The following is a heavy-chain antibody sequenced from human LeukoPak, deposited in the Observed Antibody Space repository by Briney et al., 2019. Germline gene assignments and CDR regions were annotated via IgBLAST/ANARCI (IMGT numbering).Heavy chain of an antibody. J-gene: IGHJ3*02. Sequence: GASVKVSCMASGYTFTSYYMHWVRQAPGQGLEWMGIINPSGGSTSYAQKFQGRVTMTRDTSTSTVYMELSSLKSEDTAVYYCARVRDGYNDAYDIWGQGTMVTVSS. D-gene: IGHD5-24*01. CDR2: INPSGGST. CDR1: GYTFTSYY. CDR3: ARVRDGYNDAYDI. V-gene: IGHV1-46*01.